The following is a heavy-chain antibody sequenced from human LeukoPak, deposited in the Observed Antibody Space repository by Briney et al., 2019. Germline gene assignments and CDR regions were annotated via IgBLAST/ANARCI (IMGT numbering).Heavy chain of an antibody. Sequence: ASVKVSCKASGYTFTSYAMNWVRQAPGQGLEWMGWINTNTGNPTYAQGFTGRFVFSLDTSVSTAYLQISSLKAEDTAVYYCARDLELWGLGYYDSSEVDYWGQGTLVTVSS. J-gene: IGHJ4*02. CDR2: INTNTGNP. V-gene: IGHV7-4-1*02. CDR1: GYTFTSYA. CDR3: ARDLELWGLGYYDSSEVDY. D-gene: IGHD3-22*01.